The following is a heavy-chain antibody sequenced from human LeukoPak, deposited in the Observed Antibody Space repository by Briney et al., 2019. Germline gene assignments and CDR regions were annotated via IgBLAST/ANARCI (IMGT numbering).Heavy chain of an antibody. Sequence: SETLSLTCTVSGDSVSNYYWSWIRQPAGKGLEWIGRIYTSGSTNYNPSLKSRVTMSVDTSKNQFSLKLNSVTAADTAIYYCAGDSPLLGATDHFVYWGQGTLVTVSS. J-gene: IGHJ4*02. D-gene: IGHD1-26*01. V-gene: IGHV4-4*07. CDR1: GDSVSNYY. CDR2: IYTSGST. CDR3: AGDSPLLGATDHFVY.